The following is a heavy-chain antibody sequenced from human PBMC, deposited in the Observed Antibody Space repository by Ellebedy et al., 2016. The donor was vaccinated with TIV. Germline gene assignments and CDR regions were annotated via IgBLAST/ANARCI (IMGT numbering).Heavy chain of an antibody. J-gene: IGHJ4*02. D-gene: IGHD3-16*01. Sequence: GESLKISCAASGFTFSTYWMHWVRQAPGKGLMWVSRINTDGSSTGYADSVKGRFTISRDNSKNTLSLEMNSLRVDDTAVYFCARGPVRYTQKGGFLDYWGQGTLVTVSS. V-gene: IGHV3-74*01. CDR1: GFTFSTYW. CDR2: INTDGSST. CDR3: ARGPVRYTQKGGFLDY.